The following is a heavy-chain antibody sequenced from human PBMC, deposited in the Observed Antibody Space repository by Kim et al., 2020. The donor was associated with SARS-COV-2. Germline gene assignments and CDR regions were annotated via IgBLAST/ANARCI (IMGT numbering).Heavy chain of an antibody. CDR3: ATGYSSGWYGDFDY. D-gene: IGHD6-19*01. CDR2: IYYSGST. J-gene: IGHJ4*02. V-gene: IGHV4-59*13. CDR1: GGSISSYY. Sequence: SETLSLTCTVSGGSISSYYWSWIRQPPGKGLEWIGYIYYSGSTNYNPSLKSRVTISVDTSKNQFSLKLSSVTAADTAVYYCATGYSSGWYGDFDYWGQGTLVTVSS.